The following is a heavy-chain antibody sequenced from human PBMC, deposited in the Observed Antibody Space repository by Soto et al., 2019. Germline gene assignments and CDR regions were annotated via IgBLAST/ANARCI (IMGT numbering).Heavy chain of an antibody. CDR2: IYYSGST. CDR1: CGSISSSSYY. D-gene: IGHD2-21*02. V-gene: IGHV4-39*01. CDR3: ARTGYCGGDCPYYFDY. J-gene: IGHJ4*02. Sequence: SETLSLTCTVSCGSISSSSYYWGWIRQPPGKGLEWIGSIYYSGSTYYNPSLKSRVTISVDTSKNQFSLKLSSVTAADTAVYYCARTGYCGGDCPYYFDYWGQGTLVTVSS.